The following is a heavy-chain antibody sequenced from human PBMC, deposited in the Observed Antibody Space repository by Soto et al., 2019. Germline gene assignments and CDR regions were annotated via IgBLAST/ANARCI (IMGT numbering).Heavy chain of an antibody. CDR2: IYWDDDK. D-gene: IGHD6-6*01. CDR1: GFSLSTSDVG. CDR3: AHSKYSRSSCDY. J-gene: IGHJ4*02. Sequence: SGPTLVNPTQTLTLTCTFSGFSLSTSDVGVGWIRQPPGKALEWLAIIYWDDDKRYSPSLKSRLTITKDTSKNQVVLTVTNMDPVDTATYYCAHSKYSRSSCDYWGQGTLVTVSS. V-gene: IGHV2-5*02.